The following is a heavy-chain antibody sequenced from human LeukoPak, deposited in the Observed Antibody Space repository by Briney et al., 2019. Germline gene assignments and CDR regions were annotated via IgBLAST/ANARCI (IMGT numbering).Heavy chain of an antibody. CDR2: IYYSGST. Sequence: PSETLSLTCTVSGGSISSGDYYWSWIRQPPGKGLEWIGYIYYSGSTYYNPSLKSRVTISVDTSKNQFSLKLSSVTAADTAVYYCARDGARDIVTPAHMDVWGKGTTVTVSS. CDR1: GGSISSGDYY. J-gene: IGHJ6*03. D-gene: IGHD2-15*01. CDR3: ARDGARDIVTPAHMDV. V-gene: IGHV4-30-4*08.